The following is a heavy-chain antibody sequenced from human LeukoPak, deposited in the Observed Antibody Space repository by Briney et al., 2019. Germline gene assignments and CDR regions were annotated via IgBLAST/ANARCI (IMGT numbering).Heavy chain of an antibody. J-gene: IGHJ4*02. CDR3: SRVGSSGWPNYFDS. D-gene: IGHD6-19*01. CDR2: ISYDGSNK. V-gene: IGHV3-30*14. Sequence: GGSLRLSCAASGFTFSSYAMHWVRQAPGKGLGWVAVISYDGSNKYYADSVKGRFTISRENAKNSLYLQMNSLTAGDTAVYFCSRVGSSGWPNYFDSWGQGTLVTVSS. CDR1: GFTFSSYA.